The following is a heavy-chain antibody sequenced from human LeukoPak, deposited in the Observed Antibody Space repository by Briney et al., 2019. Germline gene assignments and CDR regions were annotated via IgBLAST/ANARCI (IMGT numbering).Heavy chain of an antibody. CDR3: ASVFPGDGGNPNFDY. CDR1: GGSISSSSYY. D-gene: IGHD4-23*01. V-gene: IGHV4-39*01. CDR2: IYYSGST. Sequence: SETLSLNCTVSGGSISSSSYYWGWIRQPPGKGLEWIGSIYYSGSTYYNPSLKRRVTISVDTSKNQFSLKLSSVTAADTAVYYCASVFPGDGGNPNFDYWGQGTLVTVSS. J-gene: IGHJ4*02.